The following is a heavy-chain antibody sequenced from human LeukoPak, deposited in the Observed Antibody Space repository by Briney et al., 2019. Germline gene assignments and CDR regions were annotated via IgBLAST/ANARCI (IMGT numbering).Heavy chain of an antibody. CDR1: GVSFDDYY. CDR3: TRMTTGHDY. CDR2: INHSGYT. D-gene: IGHD4-17*01. Sequence: SETLSLTCAVSGVSFDDYYWSWVRQTPGKGLEWLGEINHSGYTNDSPSLKSRVTLSIDTSRQQFSLNLRSVTVADAGIYYCTRMTTGHDYWGQGTLVAVSS. V-gene: IGHV4-34*01. J-gene: IGHJ4*02.